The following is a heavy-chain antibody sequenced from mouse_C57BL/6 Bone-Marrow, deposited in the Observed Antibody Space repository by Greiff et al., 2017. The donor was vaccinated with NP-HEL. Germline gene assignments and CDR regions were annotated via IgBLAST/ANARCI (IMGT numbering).Heavy chain of an antibody. CDR3: ARSPLYYGSSYVGYWYFDV. J-gene: IGHJ1*03. CDR2: INPSSGYT. CDR1: GYTFTSYW. V-gene: IGHV1-7*01. D-gene: IGHD1-1*01. Sequence: QVHVKQSGAELAKPGASVKLSCKASGYTFTSYWMHWVNQRPGQGLEWIGYINPSSGYTKYNQKFKDKATLTADKSSSTAYMQLSSLTYEDSAVYYCARSPLYYGSSYVGYWYFDVWGTGTTVTVSS.